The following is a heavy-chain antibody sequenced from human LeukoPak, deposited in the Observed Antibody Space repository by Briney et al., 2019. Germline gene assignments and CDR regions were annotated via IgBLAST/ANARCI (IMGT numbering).Heavy chain of an antibody. CDR1: GFTFSSYA. D-gene: IGHD6-19*01. V-gene: IGHV3-30-3*01. CDR3: AKAGYSSGRKYGMDV. Sequence: GGSLRLSCAASGFTFSSYAMHWVRQAPGKGLEWVAVISYDGSNKYYVDSVKGRFTISRDNSKNTLYVQMNSLRVEDTAVYYCAKAGYSSGRKYGMDVWGQGTTVTVSS. J-gene: IGHJ6*02. CDR2: ISYDGSNK.